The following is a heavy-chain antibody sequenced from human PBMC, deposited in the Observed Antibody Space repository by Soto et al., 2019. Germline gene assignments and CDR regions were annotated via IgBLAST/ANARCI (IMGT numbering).Heavy chain of an antibody. V-gene: IGHV4-30-4*01. Sequence: SETLSLTCSVSGGSISSGYYYWSWIRQPPGKGLEWIGNIYYSGSTNYNPSLKSRVTISVDTSKNQFSLKLSSVTAADTAVYYCARALTPIKHYYDSSGYYDYWGQGTLVTVSS. J-gene: IGHJ4*02. CDR2: IYYSGST. CDR3: ARALTPIKHYYDSSGYYDY. D-gene: IGHD3-22*01. CDR1: GGSISSGYYY.